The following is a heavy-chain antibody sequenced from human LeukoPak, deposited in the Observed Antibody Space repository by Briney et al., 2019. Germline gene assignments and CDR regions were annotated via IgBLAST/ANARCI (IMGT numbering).Heavy chain of an antibody. J-gene: IGHJ5*02. D-gene: IGHD3-22*01. CDR3: ARGRTYYYDSSGYHRFDP. Sequence: ASVKVSCKASGYTSTSYDINWVRQATGQGLEWMGWMNPNSGNTGYAQKFQGRVTITRNTSISTAYMELSSLRSEDTAVYYCARGRTYYYDSSGYHRFDPWGQGTLVTVSS. CDR1: GYTSTSYD. CDR2: MNPNSGNT. V-gene: IGHV1-8*03.